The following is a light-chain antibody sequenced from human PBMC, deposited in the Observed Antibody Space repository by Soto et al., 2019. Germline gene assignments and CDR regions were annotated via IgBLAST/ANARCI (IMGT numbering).Light chain of an antibody. CDR1: QIINSY. J-gene: IGKJ1*01. V-gene: IGKV1-39*01. CDR3: QQRGT. CDR2: AAS. Sequence: DIQMTQSPSSLSASLGDRVTITCRASQIINSYLNWYQKKPGKAPKLLIYAASSLHSGVPTRFRGSESGTDFTLTISSLQPEDVATYYCQQRGTFGLGTKVDIK.